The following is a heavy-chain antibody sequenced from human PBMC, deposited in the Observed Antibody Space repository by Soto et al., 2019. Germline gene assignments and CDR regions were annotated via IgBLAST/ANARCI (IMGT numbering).Heavy chain of an antibody. CDR2: ISTYNGNT. Sequence: QIQLVQSGAEVKKPRASVKVSCKASGYTFTSYGISWVRQAPGQGLEWMGWISTYNGNTNYARKLQGRVTMTTVTSTSTAYMELRSLRSDDTAVYYCARHYDYVWGSAEYYFDYWGQGTLVTVSS. CDR3: ARHYDYVWGSAEYYFDY. D-gene: IGHD3-16*01. V-gene: IGHV1-18*01. J-gene: IGHJ4*02. CDR1: GYTFTSYG.